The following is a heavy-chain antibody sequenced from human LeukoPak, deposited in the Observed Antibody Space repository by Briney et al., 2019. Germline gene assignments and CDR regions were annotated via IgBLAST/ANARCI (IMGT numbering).Heavy chain of an antibody. J-gene: IGHJ4*02. CDR1: GFTFSSYA. D-gene: IGHD2-2*01. Sequence: GGSLRLSCAASGFTFSSYAMSWVRQAPGKGLEWVSSISSSGSYIYYADSVKGRFTISRDNAKNSLYLQMNSLRAEDTAVYYCARETVPAANGYWGQGTLVTVSS. CDR3: ARETVPAANGY. CDR2: ISSSGSYI. V-gene: IGHV3-21*01.